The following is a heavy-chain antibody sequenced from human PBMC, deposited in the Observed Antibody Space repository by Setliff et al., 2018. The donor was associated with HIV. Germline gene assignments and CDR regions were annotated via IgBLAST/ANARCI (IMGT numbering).Heavy chain of an antibody. CDR3: ARAYNVYDYRSDSSGYDY. CDR2: ISSSASTI. J-gene: IGHJ4*02. CDR1: GFTFSDYY. Sequence: PGGSLRLSCAASGFTFSDYYMSWIRQAPGKGLEWVSYISSSASTIYYADSVKGRFIASTDNAKNSLFLQMNSLKAEDTAVYYCARAYNVYDYRSDSSGYDYWGQGTLVTVSS. D-gene: IGHD3-22*01. V-gene: IGHV3-11*01.